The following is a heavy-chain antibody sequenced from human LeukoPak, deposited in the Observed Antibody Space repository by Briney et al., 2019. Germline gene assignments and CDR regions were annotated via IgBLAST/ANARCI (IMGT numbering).Heavy chain of an antibody. Sequence: SETLSLTCTVSGGSISSYYWSWIRQPPGKGLEWIGYIYYSGSTNYNPSLKSRVTISVDTSKNQFSLRLSSVTAADTSVYYCARPLRGIYGDWFDRWGQGTLVTVSS. J-gene: IGHJ5*02. CDR1: GGSISSYY. CDR2: IYYSGST. V-gene: IGHV4-59*08. D-gene: IGHD4-17*01. CDR3: ARPLRGIYGDWFDR.